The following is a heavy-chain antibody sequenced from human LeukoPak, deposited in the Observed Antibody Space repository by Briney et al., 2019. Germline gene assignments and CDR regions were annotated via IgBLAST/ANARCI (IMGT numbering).Heavy chain of an antibody. V-gene: IGHV3-23*01. Sequence: ASVKVSCKASGGTFSSYAMSWVRQAPGKGLEWVSAISGSGGSTYYADSVKGRFTISRDNSKNTLYLQMNSLRAEDTAVYYCAKDLSARALSGYYFDYWGQGTLVTVSS. J-gene: IGHJ4*02. CDR2: ISGSGGST. CDR3: AKDLSARALSGYYFDY. CDR1: GGTFSSYA. D-gene: IGHD5-12*01.